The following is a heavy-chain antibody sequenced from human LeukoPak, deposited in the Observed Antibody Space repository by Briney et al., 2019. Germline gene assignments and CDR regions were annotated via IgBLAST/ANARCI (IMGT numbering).Heavy chain of an antibody. CDR3: ARGDCSSISCYHNWFDP. Sequence: GGSLRLSCAASGFTFSSYWMSWVRQAPGKGLEWVANIKQDGSEKYYVDSVKGRFTISRDNAKNSLYLQMNSLRAEDTAVYYCARGDCSSISCYHNWFDPWGQGTLVTVSS. D-gene: IGHD2-2*01. CDR1: GFTFSSYW. J-gene: IGHJ5*02. CDR2: IKQDGSEK. V-gene: IGHV3-7*01.